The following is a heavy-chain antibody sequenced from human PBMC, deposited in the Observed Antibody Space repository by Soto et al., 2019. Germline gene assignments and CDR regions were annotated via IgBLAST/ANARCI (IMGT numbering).Heavy chain of an antibody. CDR2: ISVYNGNT. CDR3: ARVYDFWSGYSNPFDY. Sequence: ASVKVSCKAAGYAFTSYGISWGRQAPRQGLEWMGWISVYNGNTNYAQILQGRVTMTTDTSTSTAYMELRSLRSDDTAVYYCARVYDFWSGYSNPFDYWGQGTLVTVSS. D-gene: IGHD3-3*01. CDR1: GYAFTSYG. J-gene: IGHJ4*02. V-gene: IGHV1-18*01.